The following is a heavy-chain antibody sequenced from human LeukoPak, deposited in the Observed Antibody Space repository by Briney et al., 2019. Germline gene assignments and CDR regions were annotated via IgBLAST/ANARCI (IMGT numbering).Heavy chain of an antibody. CDR2: INPSGGST. J-gene: IGHJ4*02. Sequence: ASVKVSCKASGYTFTSYYMHWVRQAPRQALEWMGIINPSGGSTSYAQKFQGRVTMTRDTSTSTVYMELSSLRSEDTAVYYCARDSPMVRGVIDYWGQGTLVTVSS. CDR1: GYTFTSYY. CDR3: ARDSPMVRGVIDY. V-gene: IGHV1-46*01. D-gene: IGHD3-10*01.